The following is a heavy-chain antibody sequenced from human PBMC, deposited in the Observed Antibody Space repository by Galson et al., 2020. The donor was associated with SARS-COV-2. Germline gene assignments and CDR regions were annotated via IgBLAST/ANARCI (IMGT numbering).Heavy chain of an antibody. J-gene: IGHJ5*02. Sequence: SESLSLTWAVSGDSISRTRDYYWDWIRQPPGKGLEWIGTVHLSGRPYTSTSLESRVTMSMDTSKNQFSLRLTSVTAADTAVYYCARASYQFDTWFDTWGQGFLVTVSS. V-gene: IGHV4-39*01. D-gene: IGHD2-2*01. CDR1: GDSISRTRDYY. CDR3: ARASYQFDTWFDT. CDR2: VHLSGRP.